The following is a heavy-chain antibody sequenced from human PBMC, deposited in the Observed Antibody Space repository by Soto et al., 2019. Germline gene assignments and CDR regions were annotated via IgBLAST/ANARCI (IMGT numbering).Heavy chain of an antibody. CDR1: GFTFRSFG. V-gene: IGHV3-30*03. Sequence: QVQLVESGGGVVQPGRSLRLSCAASGFTFRSFGMHWVRQAPGKGLEWVAVISYDGSSKYYADSVKGRFTISRDNYKNTLYLQMNSLTAEDTAVYYCATVRASLIPFDAFDIWGQGTMVTVSS. J-gene: IGHJ3*02. D-gene: IGHD2-2*01. CDR2: ISYDGSSK. CDR3: ATVRASLIPFDAFDI.